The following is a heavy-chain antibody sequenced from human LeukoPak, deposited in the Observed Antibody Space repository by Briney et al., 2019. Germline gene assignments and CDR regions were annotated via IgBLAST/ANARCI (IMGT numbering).Heavy chain of an antibody. Sequence: PGGSLRLSCAASGFSFSSHSMNWVRQAPGKGREWVSYISSSSSTIYYADSVKGRFTISRDNAKNSLYLQMNSLRDEDTAVYYCARERGYSGYAYDYWGQGTLVTVSS. CDR1: GFSFSSHS. D-gene: IGHD5-12*01. V-gene: IGHV3-48*02. CDR3: ARERGYSGYAYDY. J-gene: IGHJ4*02. CDR2: ISSSSSTI.